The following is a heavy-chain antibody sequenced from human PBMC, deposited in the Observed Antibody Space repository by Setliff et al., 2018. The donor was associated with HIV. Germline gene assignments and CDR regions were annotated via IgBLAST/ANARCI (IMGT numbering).Heavy chain of an antibody. CDR1: GGSISSYY. V-gene: IGHV4-4*08. Sequence: SETLSLTCTVSGGSISSYYWSWIRQPPGKGLEWIGYFYTSGRTDYNPSLKSRVSISLDTSKNQFSLKLSSVPAADTAVYYCARGRRDSSGPRPYYFDYWCLGTLVTVSS. CDR2: FYTSGRT. J-gene: IGHJ4*02. D-gene: IGHD3-22*01. CDR3: ARGRRDSSGPRPYYFDY.